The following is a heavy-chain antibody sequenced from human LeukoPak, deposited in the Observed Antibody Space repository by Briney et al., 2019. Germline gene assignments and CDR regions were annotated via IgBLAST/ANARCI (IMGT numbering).Heavy chain of an antibody. CDR1: GFTFSTYA. J-gene: IGHJ4*02. D-gene: IGHD3-22*01. CDR3: ARDRWRYYDSRGFYWGYYFDS. Sequence: GGSLRLSCAASGFTFSTYAVTWVRQAPGKGLEWVSTISGSGDSTYYADSVKGRFTISRDNSKDTLYLQMSSVRVDDTAVYYCARDRWRYYDSRGFYWGYYFDSWGQGILVTVST. V-gene: IGHV3-23*01. CDR2: ISGSGDST.